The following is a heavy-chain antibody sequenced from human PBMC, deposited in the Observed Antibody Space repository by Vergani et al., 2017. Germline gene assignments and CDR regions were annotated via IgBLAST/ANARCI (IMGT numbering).Heavy chain of an antibody. V-gene: IGHV4-30-4*01. D-gene: IGHD1-26*01. CDR1: CGSISSGDYY. J-gene: IGHJ4*02. CDR2: IFYSGST. CDR3: ARSGSYGNNENLDY. Sequence: QVQLQESGPGLVKPSQTLSLTCTVSCGSISSGDYYWSWIRQPPGKGQEWIRYIFYSGSTYYNPYLKSRVTISVDTFKNQFSLKLSSVTAADTAVYYCARSGSYGNNENLDYWGQGTLVTVSS.